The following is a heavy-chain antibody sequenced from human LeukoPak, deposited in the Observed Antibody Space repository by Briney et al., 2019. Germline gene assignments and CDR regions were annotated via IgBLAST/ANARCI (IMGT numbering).Heavy chain of an antibody. CDR3: ARSPERWLQLLIDY. CDR2: IYYSGST. J-gene: IGHJ4*02. CDR1: GGSISSYY. Sequence: SETLSLTCTVSGGSISSYYWSWIRQPPGKGLEWIGYIYYSGSTNYNPSLKSRVTISVDTSKNQFSLKLSSVTAADTAVYYCARSPERWLQLLIDYWGQGTLVTVSS. D-gene: IGHD5-24*01. V-gene: IGHV4-59*01.